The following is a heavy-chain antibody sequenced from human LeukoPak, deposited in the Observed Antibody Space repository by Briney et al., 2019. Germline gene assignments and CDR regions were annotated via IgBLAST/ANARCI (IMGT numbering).Heavy chain of an antibody. V-gene: IGHV4-34*01. CDR2: INHSGST. D-gene: IGHD3/OR15-3a*01. Sequence: PSETLSLTCAVYGGSFSGYYWSWIRQPPGKGLEWIGEINHSGSTNYNPSLKSRVTISVDTSKNQFSLKLSSVTAADTAVYYCARPMDFAFDIWGQGTMVTVSS. CDR3: ARPMDFAFDI. J-gene: IGHJ3*02. CDR1: GGSFSGYY.